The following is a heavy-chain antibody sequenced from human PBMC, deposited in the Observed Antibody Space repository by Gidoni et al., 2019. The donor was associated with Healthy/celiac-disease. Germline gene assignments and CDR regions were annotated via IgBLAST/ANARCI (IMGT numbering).Heavy chain of an antibody. Sequence: EVQLVESGGGLVKPGGSLRLSCAASGFTFSNAWMSWVRQAPGKGLEWVGRIKSKTDGGTTDYAAPVKGRFTISRDDSKNTLYLQMNSLKTEDTAVYYCTTDRKHIWGSYRERTYYFDYWGQGTLVTVSS. CDR3: TTDRKHIWGSYRERTYYFDY. D-gene: IGHD3-16*02. CDR1: GFTFSNAW. CDR2: IKSKTDGGTT. V-gene: IGHV3-15*01. J-gene: IGHJ4*02.